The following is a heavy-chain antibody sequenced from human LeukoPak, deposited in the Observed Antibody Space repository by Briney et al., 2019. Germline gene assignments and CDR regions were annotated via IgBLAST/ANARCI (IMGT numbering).Heavy chain of an antibody. D-gene: IGHD3-10*01. J-gene: IGHJ2*01. CDR2: VSGSGSNT. Sequence: GGSLRLSCAASGFTFSSYAMTWVRQAPGKGLEWVSSVSGSGSNTYYADSVKGRFTISRDNSKNTLYLQMNSLRAEDTAVYYCARVGDHYHWYLDVWGRGTLVTVSS. V-gene: IGHV3-23*01. CDR3: ARVGDHYHWYLDV. CDR1: GFTFSSYA.